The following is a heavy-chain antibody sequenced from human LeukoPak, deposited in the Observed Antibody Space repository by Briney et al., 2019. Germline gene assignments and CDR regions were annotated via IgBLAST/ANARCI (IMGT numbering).Heavy chain of an antibody. CDR3: AKGGVVVVAALDWFDP. V-gene: IGHV3-30*18. CDR2: ISYDGSNK. CDR1: GFIFNNYG. J-gene: IGHJ5*02. Sequence: PGGSLRLSCAASGFIFNNYGMHWVRQAPGKGLEWVAVISYDGSNKYYADSVKGRFTISRDNSKNTLYLQMNSLRAEDTAVYYCAKGGVVVVAALDWFDPWGQGTLVTVSS. D-gene: IGHD2-15*01.